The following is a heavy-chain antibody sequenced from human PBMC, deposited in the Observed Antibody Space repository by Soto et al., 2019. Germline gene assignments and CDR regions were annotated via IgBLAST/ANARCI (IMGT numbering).Heavy chain of an antibody. CDR1: GYTFTSYG. J-gene: IGHJ1*01. V-gene: IGHV1-18*01. CDR3: ARAPYSSSPQGYFQH. D-gene: IGHD6-13*01. Sequence: QVQLVQSGAEVKKPGASVKVSCKASGYTFTSYGISWVRQAPGQGLEWMGWISAYNGNTNYAQKLQGRVTMTTDTSTSTANMELRSLRSDDTAVYYCARAPYSSSPQGYFQHWGQGTLVTVSS. CDR2: ISAYNGNT.